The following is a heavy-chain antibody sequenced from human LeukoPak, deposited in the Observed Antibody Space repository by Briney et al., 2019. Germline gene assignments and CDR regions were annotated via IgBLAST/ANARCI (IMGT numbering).Heavy chain of an antibody. CDR1: GYSFTSYW. Sequence: GESLKISCNGSGYSFTSYWISWVRQMPGKGREWRGRIDPSDSYTNYSPSFQGHVTISADKSISTAYLQWSSLKASDTAMYYCELRLGELSDDYYYYGMDVWGKGTTVTVSS. V-gene: IGHV5-10-1*01. CDR2: IDPSDSYT. D-gene: IGHD3-16*02. J-gene: IGHJ6*04. CDR3: ELRLGELSDDYYYYGMDV.